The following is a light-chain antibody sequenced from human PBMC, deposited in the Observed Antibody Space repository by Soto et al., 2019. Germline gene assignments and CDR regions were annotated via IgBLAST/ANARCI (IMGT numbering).Light chain of an antibody. CDR3: QHYGTSLYT. V-gene: IGKV3-20*01. J-gene: IGKJ2*01. CDR2: GAS. CDR1: QIISSTY. Sequence: DIVLTQSPGTLSLSPGERATLSCRASQIISSTYLGWYQQKPGQAPRLLIYGASSRATGIPDRFSGSGSGTDLTLTISRLEPEDFAVYYCQHYGTSLYTCGQGTKLEIK.